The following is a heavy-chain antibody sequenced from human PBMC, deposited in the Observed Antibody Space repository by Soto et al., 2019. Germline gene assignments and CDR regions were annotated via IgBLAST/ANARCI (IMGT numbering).Heavy chain of an antibody. CDR1: GFTFSSYA. CDR3: AKDGSGWLGKTPPYCSDY. Sequence: GGSLRLSCAASGFTFSSYAMHWVRQAPGKGLEWVSAISGSGGSTYYADSVKGRFTISRDNSKNTLYLQMNSLRAEDTAVYYCAKDGSGWLGKTPPYCSDYWGQGTLVTVSS. V-gene: IGHV3-23*01. D-gene: IGHD3-10*01. CDR2: ISGSGGST. J-gene: IGHJ4*02.